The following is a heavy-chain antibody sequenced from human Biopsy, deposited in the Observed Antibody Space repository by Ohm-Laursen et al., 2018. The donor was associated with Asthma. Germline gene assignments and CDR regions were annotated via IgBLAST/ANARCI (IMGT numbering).Heavy chain of an antibody. D-gene: IGHD3-10*01. CDR3: ARAVDYSHYYGIDV. CDR2: ISVYNGNT. V-gene: IGHV1-18*01. CDR1: GYTFSSAG. Sequence: ASVKVSCKTSGYTFSSAGITWVRQAPGQGLEWMGWISVYNGNTKVAQKLQDRVTMITDASTSTAYMELRSLRSDDTAVYFCARAVDYSHYYGIDVWGQGTTVTVS. J-gene: IGHJ6*02.